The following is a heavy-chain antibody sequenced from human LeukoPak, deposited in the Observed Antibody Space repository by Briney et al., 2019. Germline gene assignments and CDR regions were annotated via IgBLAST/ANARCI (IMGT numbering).Heavy chain of an antibody. CDR2: IYYSGST. CDR1: GGSISSGDYY. J-gene: IGHJ4*02. Sequence: PSETLSLTCTVSGGSISSGDYYWSWIRQPPGKGLEWIGYIYYSGSTYYNPSLKSRVTISVDTSKNQFSLKLSSVTAADTAVYYCARDRYQLLLFDYWGQGTLVTVSS. CDR3: ARDRYQLLLFDY. D-gene: IGHD2-2*01. V-gene: IGHV4-30-4*01.